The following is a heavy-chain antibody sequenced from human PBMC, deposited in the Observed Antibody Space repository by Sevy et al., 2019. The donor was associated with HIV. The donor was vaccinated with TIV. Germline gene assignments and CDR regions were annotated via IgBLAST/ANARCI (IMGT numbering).Heavy chain of an antibody. J-gene: IGHJ6*02. V-gene: IGHV3-33*01. CDR2: IWYDGSNK. CDR3: ARERLRGTISGDYYYGMDV. D-gene: IGHD6-25*01. CDR1: EFTFNNYG. Sequence: GRSLRLSCAASEFTFNNYGMHWVRQAPGKGLEWVAAIWYDGSNKDYADSVKGRFTISRDNSKNTLYLQMNSLRAEDTAFYYCARERLRGTISGDYYYGMDVWGQGTTVTVSS.